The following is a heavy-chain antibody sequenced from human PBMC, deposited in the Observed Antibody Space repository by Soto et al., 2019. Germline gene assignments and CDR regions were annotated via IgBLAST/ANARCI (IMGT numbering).Heavy chain of an antibody. J-gene: IGHJ4*02. CDR2: IYAGGKT. Sequence: EMQLVESGGGLVQPGGSLRLSCAASGFTVSSNYMSWVRQAPGKGLEWVSVIYAGGKTHYAVSVEGRFTISRDNSNNMLYIQMNSLRAEDTAVYYCVREKVTMIVGFYYFDYWGQGTRVTVSS. V-gene: IGHV3-66*01. D-gene: IGHD3-22*01. CDR3: VREKVTMIVGFYYFDY. CDR1: GFTVSSNY.